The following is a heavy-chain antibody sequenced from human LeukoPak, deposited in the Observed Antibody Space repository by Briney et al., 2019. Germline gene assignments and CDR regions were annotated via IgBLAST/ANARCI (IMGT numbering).Heavy chain of an antibody. V-gene: IGHV3-30-3*01. CDR1: GFTFSSYA. J-gene: IGHJ4*02. Sequence: RGSLRLSCAASGFTFSSYAMHWVRQAPGKGLEWVAVISYDGNNKYYADSVKGRFTISRDNSKNTLYLQLNSLRAEDTAVYYCARTVDTAMVTIDYWGQGTLVTVSS. CDR2: ISYDGNNK. D-gene: IGHD5-18*01. CDR3: ARTVDTAMVTIDY.